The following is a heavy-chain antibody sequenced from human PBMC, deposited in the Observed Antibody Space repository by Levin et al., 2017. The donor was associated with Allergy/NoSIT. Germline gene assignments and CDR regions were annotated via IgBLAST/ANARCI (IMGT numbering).Heavy chain of an antibody. CDR1: GGSIRSGGYY. D-gene: IGHD3-9*01. V-gene: IGHV4-31*03. J-gene: IGHJ3*02. Sequence: SQTLSLPCTVSGGSIRSGGYYWSWIRQHPGKGLEWIGYIYYSGSTYYNPSLKSRVTISVDTSKNQFSLKLSSVTAADTAVYYCARDSLYYDILTGYSLNAFDIWGQGTMVTVSS. CDR3: ARDSLYYDILTGYSLNAFDI. CDR2: IYYSGST.